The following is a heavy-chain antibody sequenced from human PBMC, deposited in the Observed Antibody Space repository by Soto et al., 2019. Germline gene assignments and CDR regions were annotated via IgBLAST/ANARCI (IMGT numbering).Heavy chain of an antibody. J-gene: IGHJ6*02. D-gene: IGHD3-10*01. Sequence: SVKVSCKASGGTFSSYAISWVRQAPGQGLEWMGGIIPIFGTANYAQKFQGRVTITADESTSTAYMELSSLRSEDTAVYYCARRKRITMVRGVIMPYYYGMDVWGQWTTVTVSS. CDR3: ARRKRITMVRGVIMPYYYGMDV. CDR2: IIPIFGTA. V-gene: IGHV1-69*13. CDR1: GGTFSSYA.